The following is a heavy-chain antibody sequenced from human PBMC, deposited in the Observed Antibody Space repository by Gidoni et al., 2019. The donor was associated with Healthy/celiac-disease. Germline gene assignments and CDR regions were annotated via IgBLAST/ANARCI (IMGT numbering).Heavy chain of an antibody. Sequence: QITLKESGPTLVKPTQTLTLTCTFSGFSLSTSGVGVGWIRQPAGKALEWLALIYWDDDKRYRPSLKSRLTITKDTSKNQVVLTMTNMDPVDTATYYCAHRAIAAAGALYFDYWGQGTLVTVSS. J-gene: IGHJ4*02. CDR1: GFSLSTSGVG. D-gene: IGHD6-13*01. V-gene: IGHV2-5*02. CDR2: IYWDDDK. CDR3: AHRAIAAAGALYFDY.